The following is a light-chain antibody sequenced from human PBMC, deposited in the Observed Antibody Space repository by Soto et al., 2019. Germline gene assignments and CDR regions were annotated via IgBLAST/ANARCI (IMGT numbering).Light chain of an antibody. CDR1: SSNIGAGYD. J-gene: IGLJ2*01. Sequence: QSALTQPPSVSGAPGQRVTISCTGSSSNIGAGYDVHWYQQLPGTAPKLLIYGNSNRPSGVPDRFSGSKPGTSASLAITGLQAEDEADYYCQSYDSSLSGYVVFGGGTKLTVL. CDR3: QSYDSSLSGYVV. V-gene: IGLV1-40*01. CDR2: GNS.